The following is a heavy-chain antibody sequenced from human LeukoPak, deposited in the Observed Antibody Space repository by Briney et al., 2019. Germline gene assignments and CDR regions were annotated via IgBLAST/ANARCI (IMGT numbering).Heavy chain of an antibody. CDR3: ARAVTSSSSWYKWVNWFDP. J-gene: IGHJ5*02. V-gene: IGHV4-39*07. D-gene: IGHD6-13*01. CDR2: VYYSGNT. Sequence: PETLSLTCTVSGGSISSYYWGWIRQPPGKGLECIGSVYYSGNTYYNPSLKSRVTISVDTSKNQFSLKLSSVTAADTAVYYCARAVTSSSSWYKWVNWFDPWGQGTLVTVSS. CDR1: GGSISSYY.